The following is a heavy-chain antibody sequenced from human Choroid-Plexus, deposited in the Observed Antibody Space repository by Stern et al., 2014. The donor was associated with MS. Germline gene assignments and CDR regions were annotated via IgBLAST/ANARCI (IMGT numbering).Heavy chain of an antibody. J-gene: IGHJ6*02. Sequence: VQLVESGAEVKKPGASVKVSCKTSGYIFTGYYIHWVRQAPGQGLEWMAWINPNTGGTKYAQNFQGRFTMSRDTSISTAYVELSSLTSDDTAVYYCARDQRGITIFGVVTDYYYLGMDVWGQGTTVTVSS. CDR3: ARDQRGITIFGVVTDYYYLGMDV. CDR2: INPNTGGT. D-gene: IGHD3-3*01. CDR1: GYIFTGYY. V-gene: IGHV1-2*02.